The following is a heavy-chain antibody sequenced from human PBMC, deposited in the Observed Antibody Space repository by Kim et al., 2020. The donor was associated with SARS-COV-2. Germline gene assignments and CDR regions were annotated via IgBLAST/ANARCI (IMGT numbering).Heavy chain of an antibody. CDR1: GFIFNNYI. V-gene: IGHV3-23*01. CDR3: FYSRTVTYQSLDY. J-gene: IGHJ4*02. CDR2: IRSGGDGA. D-gene: IGHD1-26*01. Sequence: GGSLRLSCAASGFIFNNYIMSWVRQAPGKGLEWISAIRSGGDGATYQDSATVKGSISIASSEYKSYLQLHINRAEAEATSDYFYSRTVTYQSLDYLVTGT.